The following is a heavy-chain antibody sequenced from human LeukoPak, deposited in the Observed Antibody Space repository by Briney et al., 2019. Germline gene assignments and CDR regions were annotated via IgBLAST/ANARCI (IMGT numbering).Heavy chain of an antibody. V-gene: IGHV4-34*01. CDR2: INHSGST. CDR3: ARAERWLRLSY. CDR1: GGSFSGYY. Sequence: SETLSLTCAVYGGSFSGYYWSWIRQPPGKGLEWIGEINHSGSTNYNPSLKSRVTISVDTSKNQFSLKLSSVTAADTAVCYCARAERWLRLSYWGQGTLVTVSS. D-gene: IGHD5-12*01. J-gene: IGHJ4*02.